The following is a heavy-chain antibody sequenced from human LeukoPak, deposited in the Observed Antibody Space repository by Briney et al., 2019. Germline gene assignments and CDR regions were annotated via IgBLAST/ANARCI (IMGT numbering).Heavy chain of an antibody. CDR1: GGSISTYY. D-gene: IGHD6-13*01. V-gene: IGHV4-59*01. J-gene: IGHJ6*02. CDR2: IYYSGST. CDR3: ARDARIAAAGPFYYYYGMDV. Sequence: KSSETLSLTCTVSGGSISTYYWSWIRQPPGKGLEWIGYIYYSGSTNYNPSLKSRVTISVDTSKNQFSLKLSSVTAADTAVYYCARDARIAAAGPFYYYYGMDVWGQGTTVTVSS.